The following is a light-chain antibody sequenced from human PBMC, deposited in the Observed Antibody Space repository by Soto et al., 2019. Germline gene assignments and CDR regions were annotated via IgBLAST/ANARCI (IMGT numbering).Light chain of an antibody. J-gene: IGLJ2*01. Sequence: QSVLTQPASVSGSPGQSITISCTGTSRDVGGYKYVSWYQHYPGKAPKLMIYEVSNRPSGVSNRFSGSKSGNTASLTISGLQAEDEADYYCSSYTTSSTVVFGGGTKLTVL. CDR3: SSYTTSSTVV. CDR1: SRDVGGYKY. V-gene: IGLV2-14*01. CDR2: EVS.